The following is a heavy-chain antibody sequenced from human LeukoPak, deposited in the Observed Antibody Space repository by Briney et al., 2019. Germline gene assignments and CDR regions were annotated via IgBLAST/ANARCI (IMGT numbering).Heavy chain of an antibody. CDR3: ARVRIGQQLDKYYYYAMDV. D-gene: IGHD6-13*01. Sequence: WASVKVSCKASGYTFTDYYMHWVRQAPGQGLEWMGWNNPNSGGTNYAQKSQGRVTMTTDTSISTAYMEVSRLRSDDTAVYYCARVRIGQQLDKYYYYAMDVWGQGTTVTVSS. J-gene: IGHJ6*02. CDR1: GYTFTDYY. V-gene: IGHV1-2*02. CDR2: NNPNSGGT.